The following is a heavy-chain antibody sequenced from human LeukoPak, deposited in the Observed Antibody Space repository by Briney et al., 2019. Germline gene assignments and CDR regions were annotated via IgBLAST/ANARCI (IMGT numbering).Heavy chain of an antibody. CDR3: AKVGRYCTNGVCSPQYYFDY. D-gene: IGHD2-8*01. CDR2: ISGSGGST. Sequence: PGGSLRLSCAASGFTFSSYAMSWVRQAPGKGLEWVSAISGSGGSTYYADSVKGRFTISRDNSKNTLYLQMNSLRAEDTAVYYCAKVGRYCTNGVCSPQYYFDYWGQGTLVTVSS. J-gene: IGHJ4*02. CDR1: GFTFSSYA. V-gene: IGHV3-23*01.